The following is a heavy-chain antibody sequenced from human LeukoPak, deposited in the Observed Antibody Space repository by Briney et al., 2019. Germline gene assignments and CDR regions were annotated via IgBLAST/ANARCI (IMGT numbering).Heavy chain of an antibody. J-gene: IGHJ4*02. V-gene: IGHV7-4-1*02. D-gene: IGHD2-2*01. CDR3: ARGGVVVPAAIQVDY. Sequence: ASVKVSCKASGYTFTSYAMNWVRQAPGQGLEWMGWINTNTGNPTYAQGFTGRFVFSLDTSVSTAYLQISSLKAEDTAVYYCARGGVVVPAAIQVDYWGRGTLVTVSS. CDR2: INTNTGNP. CDR1: GYTFTSYA.